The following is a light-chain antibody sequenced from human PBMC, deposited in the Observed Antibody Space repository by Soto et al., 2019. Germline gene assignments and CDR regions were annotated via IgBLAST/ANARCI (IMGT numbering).Light chain of an antibody. J-gene: IGKJ4*01. Sequence: DIQMTQSPSSLSASVGDRVTITCRASQGISTWLAWYQQKPEKAPKTLIFDASNLQSGVPSRFSGSGSGTDFTLTISSVQPEDFATYYCQQYKSYPLTFGGGTKVDI. CDR1: QGISTW. CDR2: DAS. CDR3: QQYKSYPLT. V-gene: IGKV1D-16*01.